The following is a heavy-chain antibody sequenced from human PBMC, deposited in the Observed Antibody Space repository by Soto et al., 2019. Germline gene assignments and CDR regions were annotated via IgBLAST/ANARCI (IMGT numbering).Heavy chain of an antibody. CDR1: GFSLSTGGVG. CDR2: IYWDDDK. Sequence: QITLKESGPSLVKPTQTLTLTCTFSGFSLSTGGVGVGWIRQPPGKALEWLALIYWDDDKRYSPSLRSRLTVTKDTSTTQVVLTMTNMDPVDTATYYCAHSRCGGDCLQSYSSHYYYGMDVWGQGTTVTVSS. J-gene: IGHJ6*02. D-gene: IGHD2-21*02. CDR3: AHSRCGGDCLQSYSSHYYYGMDV. V-gene: IGHV2-5*02.